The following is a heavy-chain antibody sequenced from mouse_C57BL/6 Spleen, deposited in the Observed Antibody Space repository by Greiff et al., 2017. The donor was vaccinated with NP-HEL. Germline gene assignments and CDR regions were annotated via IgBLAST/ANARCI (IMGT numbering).Heavy chain of an antibody. V-gene: IGHV5-17*01. CDR1: GFTFSDYG. J-gene: IGHJ4*01. Sequence: EVQLVESGGGLVKPGGSLKLSCAASGFTFSDYGMHWVRQAPEKGLEWVAYISSGSSTIYYADTVKGRFTITRDNAKNTLFLQMTSLRSEDTAMYYCARDEGYAMDYWGQGTSVTVSS. CDR2: ISSGSSTI. CDR3: ARDEGYAMDY.